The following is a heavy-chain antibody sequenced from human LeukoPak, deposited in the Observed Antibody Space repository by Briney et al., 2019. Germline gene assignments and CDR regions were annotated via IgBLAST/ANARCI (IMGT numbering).Heavy chain of an antibody. CDR2: IKSKTDGGTT. V-gene: IGHV3-15*01. J-gene: IGHJ4*02. Sequence: WIRQPPGKGLEWVGRIKSKTDGGTTDYAAPVKGRFTISRDDSKNTLYLQMNSLKTEDTAVYYCTTDLRVGATKGEDYWGQGTLVTVSS. D-gene: IGHD1-26*01. CDR3: TTDLRVGATKGEDY.